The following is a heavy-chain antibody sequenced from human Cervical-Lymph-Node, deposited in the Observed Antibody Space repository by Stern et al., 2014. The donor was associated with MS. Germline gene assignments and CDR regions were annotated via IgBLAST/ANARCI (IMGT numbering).Heavy chain of an antibody. CDR1: GVSISDSFSY. Sequence: QVQLQESGPGLVKPSETLSLTCSVSGVSISDSFSYWGWIRQPPGKTLEWIGSFFYPGLNYYNPSLKSRVTIPLDTATNLLSLRLTSVTAADTAVYYCARHQESGSSVFYYGLDVWGQGTTVTVSS. CDR2: FFYPGLN. V-gene: IGHV4-39*01. J-gene: IGHJ6*02. CDR3: ARHQESGSSVFYYGLDV. D-gene: IGHD6-6*01.